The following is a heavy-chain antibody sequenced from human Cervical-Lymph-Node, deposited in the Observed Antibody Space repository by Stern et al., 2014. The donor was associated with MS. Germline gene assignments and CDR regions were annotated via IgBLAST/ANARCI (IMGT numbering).Heavy chain of an antibody. Sequence: QVQLQESGPGLVKPSETLSLTCTVSGASIRSSVYQWGWVRQPPGKGLEWIGNIFHNGTPHNTPSLKSRSTISLAASKNKFSLELKFVTAADTAVYYCLRVPHWLQVSPDRGENANFHFWGQGILVIVSS. V-gene: IGHV4-39*01. D-gene: IGHD6-19*01. CDR2: IFHNGTP. CDR3: LRVPHWLQVSPDRGENANFHF. J-gene: IGHJ4*02. CDR1: GASIRSSVYQ.